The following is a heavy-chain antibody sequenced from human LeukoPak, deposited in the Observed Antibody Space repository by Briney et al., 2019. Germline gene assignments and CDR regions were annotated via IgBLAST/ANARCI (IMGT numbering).Heavy chain of an antibody. V-gene: IGHV3-30-3*01. J-gene: IGHJ5*02. Sequence: GGSLRLSCAASGFTFSSYAMHWVRQAPGKGLEWVAVISYDGSNKYYADSVKSRFTISRDNSKNTLYLQMNSLRAEDTAVYYCAREARDIVVVPAAMVDGMNWFDPWGQGTLVTVSS. CDR2: ISYDGSNK. D-gene: IGHD2-2*01. CDR3: AREARDIVVVPAAMVDGMNWFDP. CDR1: GFTFSSYA.